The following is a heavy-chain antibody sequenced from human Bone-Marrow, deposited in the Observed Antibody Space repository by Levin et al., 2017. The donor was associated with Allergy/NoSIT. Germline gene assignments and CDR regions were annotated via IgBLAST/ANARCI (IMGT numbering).Heavy chain of an antibody. CDR2: IYWNGDK. Sequence: NGSGPTLVKPTQTLTLTCSFSGFSLAPSGMGVGWIRPPPGKALEWLALIYWNGDKHYSPSLSSRLTITKDTSAQQVLLTMTNVDPVDTATYYCAHFQLLSPAFWGHGTLVIVSS. J-gene: IGHJ4*01. CDR3: AHFQLLSPAF. CDR1: GFSLAPSGMG. V-gene: IGHV2-5*01. D-gene: IGHD2-21*01.